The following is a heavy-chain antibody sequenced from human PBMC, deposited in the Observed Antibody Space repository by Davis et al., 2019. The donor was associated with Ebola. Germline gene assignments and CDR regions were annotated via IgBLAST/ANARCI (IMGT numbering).Heavy chain of an antibody. J-gene: IGHJ6*02. CDR3: ARALGLRSGMDV. D-gene: IGHD1-7*01. V-gene: IGHV4-59*08. CDR2: IYYTGST. Sequence: MPSETLSLTCTVSGGSISSFYWNWIRQPPGKGLEWVGSIYYTGSTNYNPSLKSRVTISVDTSKNQFSLKLTSVTAADTAVYYCARALGLRSGMDVWGQGTTVAVSS. CDR1: GGSISSFY.